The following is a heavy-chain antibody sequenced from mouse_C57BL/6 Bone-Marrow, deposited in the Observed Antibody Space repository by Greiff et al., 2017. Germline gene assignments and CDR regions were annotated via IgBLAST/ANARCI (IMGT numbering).Heavy chain of an antibody. V-gene: IGHV14-4*01. J-gene: IGHJ4*01. CDR2: IDPENGDT. D-gene: IGHD6-1*01. CDR1: GFNIKDDY. Sequence: VQLQQSGAELVRPGASVKLSCTASGFNIKDDYMHWVKQRPEQGLEWIGWIDPENGDTEYASKFQGKATITADTSSNTAYLHLSSRTSEDTAVYYCTPLFYYYAMDYWGQGTSVTVSS. CDR3: TPLFYYYAMDY.